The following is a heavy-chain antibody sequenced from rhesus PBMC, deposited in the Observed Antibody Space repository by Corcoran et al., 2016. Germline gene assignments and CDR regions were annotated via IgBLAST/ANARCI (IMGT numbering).Heavy chain of an antibody. V-gene: IGHV4-173*01. Sequence: QLQLQESGPGLVKPSETLSLTCAVSGGSISRNYWRWTRQPPGKGLEWSGRISVTDGRTDSTPSPKMRVTISDDTSKSQFSLKLNSVTAADTAVYYCTRENTRPAFWGQGVLVTVSS. D-gene: IGHD1-38*01. J-gene: IGHJ4*01. CDR2: ISVTDGRT. CDR1: GGSISRNY. CDR3: TRENTRPAF.